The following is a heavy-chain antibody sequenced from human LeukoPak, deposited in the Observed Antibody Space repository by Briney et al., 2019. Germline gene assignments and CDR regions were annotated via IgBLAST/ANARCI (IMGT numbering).Heavy chain of an antibody. CDR3: AKHSGSYGFDY. D-gene: IGHD1-26*01. Sequence: PGGSLRLSCTASGFTFSSFAMSWVRQAPGMGLGWVSAITDSGSSAYYADSVKGRRFTISRDNSKNTLYLQMNGLRAEDTAVYYCAKHSGSYGFDYWGQGTLVTVSS. CDR1: GFTFSSFA. V-gene: IGHV3-23*01. CDR2: ITDSGSSA. J-gene: IGHJ4*02.